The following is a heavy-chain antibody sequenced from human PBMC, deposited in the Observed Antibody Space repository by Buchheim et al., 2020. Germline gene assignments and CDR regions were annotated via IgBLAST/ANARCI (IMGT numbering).Heavy chain of an antibody. CDR1: DFTYSSYH. Sequence: EVQLVESGGGLVQPGGSLRLSCAASDFTYSSYHMNWVRQAPGKGLQWVSYITATSGTIYYADSVQGRFTISRDNAKNLLYLEMNSLRAEDSAVYYCARDNFNDRWDVWGQGT. CDR2: ITATSGTI. J-gene: IGHJ6*02. CDR3: ARDNFNDRWDV. D-gene: IGHD3-16*02. V-gene: IGHV3-48*01.